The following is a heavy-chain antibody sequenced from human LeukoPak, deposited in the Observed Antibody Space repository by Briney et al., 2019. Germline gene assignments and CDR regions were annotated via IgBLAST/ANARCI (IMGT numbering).Heavy chain of an antibody. CDR2: ISGSGGST. D-gene: IGHD2-2*02. CDR3: AKDLYCSSTSCYMAEYFQH. CDR1: GFTFSSYA. Sequence: PGGSLRLSCAASGFTFSSYAMSWVRQAPGKGLEWVSAISGSGGSTYYADSVKGRFTISRDNSKNTLYLQMNSLRAEDTAVYYCAKDLYCSSTSCYMAEYFQHWGQGTLVTVSS. V-gene: IGHV3-23*01. J-gene: IGHJ1*01.